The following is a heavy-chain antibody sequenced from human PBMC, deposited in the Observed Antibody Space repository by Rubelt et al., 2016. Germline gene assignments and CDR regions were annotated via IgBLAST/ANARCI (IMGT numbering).Heavy chain of an antibody. V-gene: IGHV4-34*01. CDR3: ARRAYDYGANSAAVDI. CDR2: INHSGST. D-gene: IGHD4-23*01. J-gene: IGHJ3*02. CDR1: GGSFSGYY. Sequence: QVQLQQWGAGLLKPSETLSLTCAVYGGSFSGYYWSWIRQPPGKGLEWIGEINHSGSTNYNPSLKSRLTMSVDSPKNQFSLNLSSVTAADTVVYYCARRAYDYGANSAAVDIWGQGTMVTVSS.